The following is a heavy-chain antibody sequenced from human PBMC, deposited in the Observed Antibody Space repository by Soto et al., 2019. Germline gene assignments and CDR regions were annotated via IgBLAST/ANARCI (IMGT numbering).Heavy chain of an antibody. CDR2: IDPSDSYT. CDR3: ARGTYSSSFAAYYYYGMDV. CDR1: GYSFTSYW. V-gene: IGHV5-10-1*01. Sequence: LGESLKISCKGSGYSFTSYWVSWVRQMPGKGLEWMGRIDPSDSYTNYSPSFQGHVTISADKSISTAYLQWSSLKASDTAMYYCARGTYSSSFAAYYYYGMDVWGQGTTVTVSS. D-gene: IGHD6-6*01. J-gene: IGHJ6*02.